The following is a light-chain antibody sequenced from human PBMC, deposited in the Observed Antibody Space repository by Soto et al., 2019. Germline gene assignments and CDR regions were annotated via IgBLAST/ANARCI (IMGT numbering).Light chain of an antibody. CDR2: GNS. J-gene: IGLJ1*01. CDR1: SSNIGAGYD. V-gene: IGLV1-40*01. CDR3: QSYDSSLSVYV. Sequence: QSVLTQPPSVSGAPGQRVTLSCTGSSSNIGAGYDVHWYQQLPGTAPKLLIYGNSNRPSGVPDRFSGSKSGTSASLAITGLQAGDEADYYCQSYDSSLSVYVFGTGTKLTVL.